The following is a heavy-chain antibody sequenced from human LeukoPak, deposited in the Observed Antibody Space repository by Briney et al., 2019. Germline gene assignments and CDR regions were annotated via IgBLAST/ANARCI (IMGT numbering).Heavy chain of an antibody. CDR3: ARVRGGGYSYGYSVPTDWYFDL. CDR2: INHSGST. V-gene: IGHV4-34*01. Sequence: SETLSLTCAVYGGSFSGYYWSWIRQPPGKGLEWIGEINHSGSTNYNPSLKSRVTISVDTSKNQFSLKLSSVTAADTAVYYCARVRGGGYSYGYSVPTDWYFDLWGRGTLVTVSS. CDR1: GGSFSGYY. D-gene: IGHD5-18*01. J-gene: IGHJ2*01.